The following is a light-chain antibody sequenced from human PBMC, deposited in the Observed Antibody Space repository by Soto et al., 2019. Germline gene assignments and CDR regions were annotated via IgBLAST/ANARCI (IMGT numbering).Light chain of an antibody. Sequence: QSVLTQPRSVSGSPGQSVTISCTGTSSDVGGYHYVSWYQQHPGKAPKLMIYDVSKRPSGVPDRFSGSKSGNTASLTISGLQAEDEADYYCCSYAGSDTYVFGTGTTLTVL. CDR1: SSDVGGYHY. CDR3: CSYAGSDTYV. V-gene: IGLV2-11*01. J-gene: IGLJ1*01. CDR2: DVS.